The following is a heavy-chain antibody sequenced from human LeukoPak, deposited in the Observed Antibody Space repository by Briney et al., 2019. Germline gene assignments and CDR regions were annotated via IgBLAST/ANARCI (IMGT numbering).Heavy chain of an antibody. J-gene: IGHJ3*02. D-gene: IGHD6-13*01. CDR3: ARFIASKGPDAFDI. Sequence: PGGSLRLSCAASGFTFSSYSMNWVRQTPEKGLEWVANIKQDGSEKYYVDSVKGRFTISRDNAKNSLYLQMNCLRVEDTAVYYCARFIASKGPDAFDIWGQGTMVTVSS. V-gene: IGHV3-7*01. CDR2: IKQDGSEK. CDR1: GFTFSSYS.